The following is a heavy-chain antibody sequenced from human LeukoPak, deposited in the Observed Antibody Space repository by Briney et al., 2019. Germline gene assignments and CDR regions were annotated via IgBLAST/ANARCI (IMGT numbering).Heavy chain of an antibody. CDR1: GYTFTSYG. J-gene: IGHJ6*03. Sequence: ASVKVSCKASGYTFTSYGISWVRQAPGQGLEWMGWISAYNGNTNYAQKLQGRVTMTTDTSTSTAYMELRSLRSDDTAVYYCARTDVRYSSGWYASYYYYMDVWGKGTTVTISS. D-gene: IGHD6-19*01. CDR2: ISAYNGNT. V-gene: IGHV1-18*01. CDR3: ARTDVRYSSGWYASYYYYMDV.